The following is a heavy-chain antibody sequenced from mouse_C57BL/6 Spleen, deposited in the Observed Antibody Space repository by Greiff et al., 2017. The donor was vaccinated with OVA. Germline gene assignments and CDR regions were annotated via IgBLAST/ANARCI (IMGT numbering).Heavy chain of an antibody. Sequence: EVQLQESGPGLVKPSQSLSLTCSVTGYSITSGYYWNWIRQFPGNKLEWMGYISYDGSNNYNPSLKNRISITRDTSKNQFFLKLNSVTTEDTATYYCARSCGRGGYFDVWGTGTTVTVSS. J-gene: IGHJ1*03. CDR2: ISYDGSN. CDR1: GYSITSGYY. CDR3: ARSCGRGGYFDV. V-gene: IGHV3-6*01.